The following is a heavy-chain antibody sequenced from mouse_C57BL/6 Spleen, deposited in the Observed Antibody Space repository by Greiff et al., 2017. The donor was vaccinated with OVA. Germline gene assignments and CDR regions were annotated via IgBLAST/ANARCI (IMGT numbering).Heavy chain of an antibody. CDR2: ISDGGSYT. CDR3: ARDGYGHLAY. CDR1: GFTFSSYA. V-gene: IGHV5-4*01. D-gene: IGHD2-2*01. J-gene: IGHJ3*01. Sequence: EVQGVESGGGLVKPGGSLKLSCAASGFTFSSYAMSWVRQTPEKRLEWVATISDGGSYTYYPDNVKGRFTISRDNAKNNLYLQMSHLKSEDTAIYYCARDGYGHLAYWGQGTLVTVSA.